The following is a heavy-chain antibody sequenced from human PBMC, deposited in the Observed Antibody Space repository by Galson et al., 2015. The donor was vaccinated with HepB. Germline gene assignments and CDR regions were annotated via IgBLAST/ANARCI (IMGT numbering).Heavy chain of an antibody. D-gene: IGHD3-16*02. J-gene: IGHJ6*02. V-gene: IGHV3-48*04. CDR2: ISSSSSTI. CDR1: GFTFSSYS. CDR3: AREAFGNNDYVWGSYPKIIKNYYGMDV. Sequence: SLRLSCAASGFTFSSYSMNWVRQAPGKGLEWVPYISSSSSTIYYADSVKGRFTISRDNAKNSLYLQMNSLRAEDTAVYYCAREAFGNNDYVWGSYPKIIKNYYGMDVWGQGTTVTVSS.